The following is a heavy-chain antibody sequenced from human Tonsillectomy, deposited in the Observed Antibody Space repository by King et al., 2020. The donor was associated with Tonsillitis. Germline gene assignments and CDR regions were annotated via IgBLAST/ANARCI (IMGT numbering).Heavy chain of an antibody. J-gene: IGHJ6*02. Sequence: VQLVESGGGLVQPGGSLRLSCAASGFTFSSYWMSWVRQAPGKGLEWVANIKQDGSEKYYVDSVKGRFTISRDNAKNSLYLQMNSLRAEDTAVYYCARGTPYYYDSSGYFFYYYYGMDVWGQGTTVTVSS. V-gene: IGHV3-7*01. CDR1: GFTFSSYW. D-gene: IGHD3-22*01. CDR3: ARGTPYYYDSSGYFFYYYYGMDV. CDR2: IKQDGSEK.